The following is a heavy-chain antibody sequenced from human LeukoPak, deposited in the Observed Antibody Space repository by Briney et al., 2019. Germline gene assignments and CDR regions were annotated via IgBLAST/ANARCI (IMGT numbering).Heavy chain of an antibody. CDR2: IRYDGSNK. CDR3: ARDQGDGYNDGKLDY. Sequence: PGGSLRLSCAASGFTFSSYGMHWVRQAPGKGLEWVAFIRYDGSNKYYADSVKGRFTISRDNSKNTLYLQMNSLRAEDTAVYYCARDQGDGYNDGKLDYWGQGTLVTVSS. J-gene: IGHJ4*02. D-gene: IGHD5-24*01. V-gene: IGHV3-30*02. CDR1: GFTFSSYG.